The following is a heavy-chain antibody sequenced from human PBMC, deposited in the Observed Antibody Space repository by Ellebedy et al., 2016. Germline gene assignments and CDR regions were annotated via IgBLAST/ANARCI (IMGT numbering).Heavy chain of an antibody. D-gene: IGHD2-8*01. CDR1: GFTFSSYG. V-gene: IGHV3-33*01. CDR3: ARKDWSEWCNDY. Sequence: GGSLRLSXAASGFTFSSYGMHWVRQAPGKGLEWVAVIWYDGSNKYYADSVKGRFTISRDNSKNTLYLQMNSLRAEDTAVYYCARKDWSEWCNDYWGQGTLVTVSS. CDR2: IWYDGSNK. J-gene: IGHJ4*02.